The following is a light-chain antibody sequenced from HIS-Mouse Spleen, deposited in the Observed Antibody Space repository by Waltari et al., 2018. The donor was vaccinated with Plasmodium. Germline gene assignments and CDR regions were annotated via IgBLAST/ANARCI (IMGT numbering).Light chain of an antibody. CDR3: CSYAGSYTLV. V-gene: IGLV2-11*01. CDR2: EVS. Sequence: QSALPQPRSVSGSPGKSVTISCTGTSRDVGGYNYVSWYQQHPGKAPKLIIYEVSKRPSGVPDRFSGSKSGNTASLTISGLQAEDEADYYCCSYAGSYTLVFGGGTKLTVL. CDR1: SRDVGGYNY. J-gene: IGLJ2*01.